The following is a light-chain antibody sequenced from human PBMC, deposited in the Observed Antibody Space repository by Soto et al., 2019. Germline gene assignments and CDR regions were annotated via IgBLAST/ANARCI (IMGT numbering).Light chain of an antibody. CDR2: AAS. CDR1: QSVGSSY. Sequence: EIVLTQSPGTLSLSPGERATLSCRASQSVGSSYLAWYQQKPGQAPRLLIYAASSRATGVPERFSGSGSGADLTLTISRLEPEDFAVYYCQQYGISPPNTFGQGTRLRL. J-gene: IGKJ5*01. CDR3: QQYGISPPNT. V-gene: IGKV3-20*01.